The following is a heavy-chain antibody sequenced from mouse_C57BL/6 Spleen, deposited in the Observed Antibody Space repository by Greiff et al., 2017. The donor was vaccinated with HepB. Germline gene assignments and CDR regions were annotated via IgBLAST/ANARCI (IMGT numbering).Heavy chain of an antibody. J-gene: IGHJ4*01. D-gene: IGHD1-1*01. CDR1: GYSFTDYN. CDR2: INPNYGTT. V-gene: IGHV1-39*01. CDR3: ARGGYYGRSYYAMDY. Sequence: EVQLQQSGPELVKPGASVKISCKASGYSFTDYNMNWVKQSNGKCLEWIGVINPNYGTTSYNQKFKGKATLTVDQSSSTAYMQINRLTSEDSAFYYCARGGYYGRSYYAMDYGGQGTSVTVSS.